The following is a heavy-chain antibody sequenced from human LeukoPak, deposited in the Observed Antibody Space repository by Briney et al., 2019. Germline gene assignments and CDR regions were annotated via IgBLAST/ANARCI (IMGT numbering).Heavy chain of an antibody. D-gene: IGHD1-1*01. V-gene: IGHV4-59*01. CDR2: IYYSGST. CDR1: GGAISRFY. CDR3: ARGFTNRPGDY. J-gene: IGHJ4*02. Sequence: SETLSLTCTVSGGAISRFYWSWIPQPPGKGLEWIGYIYYSGSTNYNPSLKSRVTISVDTSKNQFSLKLSSVTAADTAVYYCARGFTNRPGDYWGQGTLVTVSS.